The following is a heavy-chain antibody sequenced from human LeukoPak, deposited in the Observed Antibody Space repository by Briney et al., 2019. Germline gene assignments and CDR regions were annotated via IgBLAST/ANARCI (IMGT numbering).Heavy chain of an antibody. J-gene: IGHJ4*02. CDR3: ARDNFGFDY. V-gene: IGHV3-33*01. D-gene: IGHD1-20*01. CDR1: GFTFSSYG. CDR2: LWSDGSNK. Sequence: PPGRSLRLSCAASGFTFSSYGMHWVRQAPGKGLEWVAVLWSDGSNKYYADSVKGRFTISRDNSKNTLYLQMNSLRAEDTAVFYCARDNFGFDYWGQGTLVTVSS.